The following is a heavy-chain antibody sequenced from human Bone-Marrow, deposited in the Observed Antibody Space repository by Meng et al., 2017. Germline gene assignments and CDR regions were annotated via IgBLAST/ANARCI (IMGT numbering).Heavy chain of an antibody. CDR1: GFTFSSYE. V-gene: IGHV3-21*01. CDR2: ISSSSSYI. J-gene: IGHJ4*02. D-gene: IGHD5-18*01. Sequence: GESLKISCAASGFTFSSYEMNWVRQAPGKGLEWVSSISSSSSYIYYADSVKGRFTISRDNAKNSLYLQMNSLRAEDTAVYYCARVNRVDTAMVNDYWGQGTLVTVSS. CDR3: ARVNRVDTAMVNDY.